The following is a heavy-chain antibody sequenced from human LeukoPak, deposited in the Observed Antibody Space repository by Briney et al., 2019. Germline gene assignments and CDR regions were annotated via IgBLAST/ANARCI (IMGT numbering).Heavy chain of an antibody. CDR1: GYTFTGYY. J-gene: IGHJ3*02. Sequence: ASVKVSRKASGYTFTGYYMHWVRQAPGQGLEWMGWINPNSGGTNYAQKFQGRVTMTRDTSISTAYMELSRLRSDDTAVYYCARGRGVPAAKNAFDIWGQGTMVTVSS. D-gene: IGHD2-2*01. CDR3: ARGRGVPAAKNAFDI. CDR2: INPNSGGT. V-gene: IGHV1-2*02.